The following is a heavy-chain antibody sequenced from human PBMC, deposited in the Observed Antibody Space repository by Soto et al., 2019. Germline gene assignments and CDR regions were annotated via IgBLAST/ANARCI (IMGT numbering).Heavy chain of an antibody. D-gene: IGHD2-2*01. CDR1: GGSISSRNDY. CDR2: IYYSGGT. J-gene: IGHJ6*01. CDR3: ASLFHCRRTSCYYYYGRDV. Sequence: QLQLQESGPGLVKPSETLSLTCTVSGGSISSRNDYWGWIRQPPGKGLELIGSIYYSGGTYYNPSLKRRVTRSVDPSTKQFSLKQSSVTAADSDVYSWASLFHCRRTSCYYYYGRDVWGQANTVTVSS. V-gene: IGHV4-39*01.